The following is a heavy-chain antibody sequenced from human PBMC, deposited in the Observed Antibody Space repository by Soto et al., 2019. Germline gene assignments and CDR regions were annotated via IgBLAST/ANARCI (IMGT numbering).Heavy chain of an antibody. Sequence: PGGSLRLSCAASVFTFSDYYMSWIRQAPGKGLECVAYISSSSSYTNYADSVKGRFTISRDNAKNSLYLQMNSMRAEDTAVYYCARGYCSGVSCYAYWGQGTMVTLSS. V-gene: IGHV3-11*06. J-gene: IGHJ4*02. CDR2: ISSSSSYT. CDR1: VFTFSDYY. CDR3: ARGYCSGVSCYAY. D-gene: IGHD2-15*01.